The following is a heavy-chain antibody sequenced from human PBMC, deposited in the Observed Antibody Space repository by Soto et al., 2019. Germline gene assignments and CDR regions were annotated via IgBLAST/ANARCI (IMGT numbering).Heavy chain of an antibody. D-gene: IGHD3-3*01. V-gene: IGHV4-59*01. J-gene: IGHJ5*02. Sequence: PSETLSLTCTVSAGSISSYYWSWIRPPPGKALDWIGYIYYSGSTNYNPSLKSRVTISVDTSKNQFSLKLSSVTAADTAVYYCARAFLREVRFLEWLLAPGWFYPWGQGTLVTVSS. CDR1: AGSISSYY. CDR3: ARAFLREVRFLEWLLAPGWFYP. CDR2: IYYSGST.